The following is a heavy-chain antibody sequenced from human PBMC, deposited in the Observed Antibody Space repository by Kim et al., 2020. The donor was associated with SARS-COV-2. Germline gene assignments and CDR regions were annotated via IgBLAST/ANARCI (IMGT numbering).Heavy chain of an antibody. CDR3: AKARGTMVRGVIDAFDI. J-gene: IGHJ3*02. V-gene: IGHV3-23*01. CDR1: GFTFSSYA. D-gene: IGHD3-10*01. Sequence: GGSLRLSCAASGFTFSSYAMSWVRQAPGKGLEWVSAISGSGGSTYYADSVKGRFTISRDNSKNTLYLQMNSLRAEDSAVYYCAKARGTMVRGVIDAFDIWGQGTMVTVSS. CDR2: ISGSGGST.